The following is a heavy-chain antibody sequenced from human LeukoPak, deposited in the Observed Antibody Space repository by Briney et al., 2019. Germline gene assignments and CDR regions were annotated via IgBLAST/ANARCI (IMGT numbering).Heavy chain of an antibody. V-gene: IGHV4-59*01. J-gene: IGHJ4*02. D-gene: IGHD1-1*01. CDR1: GGSFSGYY. CDR3: ARGWNPSRN. CDR2: IYSSGTT. Sequence: SETLSLTCAVYGGSFSGYYWSWIRQPPGKGLEWIGYIYSSGTTNYNPSLKSRVTIPVDTSKNQFSLKLSSVTAADTAVYYCARGWNPSRNWGQGTLVTVSS.